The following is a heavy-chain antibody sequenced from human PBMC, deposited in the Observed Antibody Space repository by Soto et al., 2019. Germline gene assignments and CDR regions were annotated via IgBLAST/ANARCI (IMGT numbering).Heavy chain of an antibody. CDR2: ISPNSEKT. CDR3: VKGTGNYWALDY. V-gene: IGHV1-18*01. D-gene: IGHD1-26*01. J-gene: IGHJ4*02. CDR1: GYTFSNFG. Sequence: ASVKVSCKASGYTFSNFGISWVRQAPGEGLEWMGWISPNSEKTKIAQRFQGRVTMTTDISTSTSYLELRGLTSDDTAVYYCVKGTGNYWALDYWGQGTLVTVSS.